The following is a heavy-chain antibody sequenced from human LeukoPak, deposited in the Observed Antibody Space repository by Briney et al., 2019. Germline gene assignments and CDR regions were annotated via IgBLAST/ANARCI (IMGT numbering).Heavy chain of an antibody. CDR3: ARAYQQDYYYYYYYMDV. J-gene: IGHJ6*03. V-gene: IGHV1-2*02. Sequence: ASVKVSCKASGYTFTGYYMHWVRQAPGQGLEWVGWINPNSGGTNYAQKFQGRVTMTRDTSISTAYMELSRLRSDDTAVYYCARAYQQDYYYYYYYMDVWGKGTTVTVSS. CDR2: INPNSGGT. CDR1: GYTFTGYY. D-gene: IGHD2-2*01.